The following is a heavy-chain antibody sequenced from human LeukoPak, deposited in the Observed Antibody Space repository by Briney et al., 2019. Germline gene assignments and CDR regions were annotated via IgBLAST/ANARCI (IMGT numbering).Heavy chain of an antibody. CDR1: GITVSSVH. CDR2: IYSGGST. V-gene: IGHV3-53*01. Sequence: PGGSLRLSCAASGITVSSVHLSWVRQAPGKGLEWVSVIYSGGSTFYTDSVRGRFTISRDNSKNTLFLQMTSLRADDTAVYYCATRGNYYVSGTYFGAWGQGTLVTVSS. D-gene: IGHD3-10*01. J-gene: IGHJ1*01. CDR3: ATRGNYYVSGTYFGA.